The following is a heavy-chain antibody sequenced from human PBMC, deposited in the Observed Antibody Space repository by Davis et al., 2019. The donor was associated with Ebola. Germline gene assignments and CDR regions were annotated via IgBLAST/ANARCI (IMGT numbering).Heavy chain of an antibody. Sequence: ETLSLTCTVSGVSISRHYWSWIRQPPGKRLEWIGSIYYTGNAYYNSSLASRATISVDTSKNQFSLKLTSETAADTAMYYCSERGSSVWGQGTLVTVSS. D-gene: IGHD3-10*01. CDR1: GVSISRHY. CDR2: IYYTGNA. V-gene: IGHV4-59*03. J-gene: IGHJ4*02. CDR3: SERGSSV.